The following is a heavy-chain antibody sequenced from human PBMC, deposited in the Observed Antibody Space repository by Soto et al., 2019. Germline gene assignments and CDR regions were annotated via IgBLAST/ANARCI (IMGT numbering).Heavy chain of an antibody. CDR3: ARRGRTLPHYSYYMDV. CDR1: GFTFSNYV. CDR2: VSNSGSNK. V-gene: IGHV3-23*01. J-gene: IGHJ6*03. Sequence: GGSLRLSCAASGFTFSNYVMSWVRQAPGKGLERVSSVSNSGSNKNYAETVKGRVHIPRDNSNNTLYLQMNSLRAEDTALYYCARRGRTLPHYSYYMDVWGKGTTVTVS.